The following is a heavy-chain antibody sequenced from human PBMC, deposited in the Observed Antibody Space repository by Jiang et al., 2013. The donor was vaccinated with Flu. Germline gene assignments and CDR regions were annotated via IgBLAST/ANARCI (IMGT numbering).Heavy chain of an antibody. Sequence: SISSSNWWSWVRQPPGRGLEWIGEIYHSGSTNYNPSLKSRVTISVDKSKNQFSLKLTSVTAADTAVYYCARGYCSGGSCYFDYWGQGTLVTVSS. CDR1: SISSSNW. V-gene: IGHV4-4*02. CDR3: ARGYCSGGSCYFDY. J-gene: IGHJ4*02. CDR2: IYHSGST. D-gene: IGHD2-15*01.